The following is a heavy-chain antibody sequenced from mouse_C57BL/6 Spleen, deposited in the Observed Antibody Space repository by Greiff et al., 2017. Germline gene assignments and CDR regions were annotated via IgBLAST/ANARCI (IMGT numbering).Heavy chain of an antibody. V-gene: IGHV1-76*01. Sequence: VQLQQSGAELVRPGASVKLSCKASGYTFTDYYINWVKQRPGQGLEWIARIYPGSGNTYYNEKFKGKATLTAEKSSSTAYMQLSSLTSEDSAVYFCARPHKDWYFDVWGTGTTVTVSS. CDR1: GYTFTDYY. J-gene: IGHJ1*03. CDR3: ARPHKDWYFDV. CDR2: IYPGSGNT.